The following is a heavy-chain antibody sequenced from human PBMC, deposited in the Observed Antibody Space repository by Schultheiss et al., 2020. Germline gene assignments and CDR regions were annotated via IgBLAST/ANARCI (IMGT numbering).Heavy chain of an antibody. Sequence: SETLSLTCTVSGGSISSYYWSWIRQPPGKGLEWIGYIYYSGSTNYNPSLKSRVTISVDTSKNQFSLKLSSVTAADTAVYYCARNIRYFDWLWGDHSSEYYYGMDVWGQETTVTV. J-gene: IGHJ6*02. D-gene: IGHD3-9*01. V-gene: IGHV4-59*08. CDR1: GGSISSYY. CDR2: IYYSGST. CDR3: ARNIRYFDWLWGDHSSEYYYGMDV.